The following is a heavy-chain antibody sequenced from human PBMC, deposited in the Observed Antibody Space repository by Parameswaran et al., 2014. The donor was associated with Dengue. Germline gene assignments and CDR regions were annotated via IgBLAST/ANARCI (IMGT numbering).Heavy chain of an antibody. CDR2: IWYDGSKK. D-gene: IGHD5-18*01. Sequence: PGKGLEWVAVIWYDGSKKYYADPVKGRFTISRDNSKNTLYLQMNSLRAEDTAVYYCARAVDTTMVTDIGYWGQGTLVTVSS. J-gene: IGHJ4*02. CDR3: ARAVDTTMVTDIGY. V-gene: IGHV3-33*01.